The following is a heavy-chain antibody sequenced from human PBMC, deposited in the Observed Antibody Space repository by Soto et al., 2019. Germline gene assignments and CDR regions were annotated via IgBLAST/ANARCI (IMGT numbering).Heavy chain of an antibody. D-gene: IGHD3-9*01. V-gene: IGHV4-39*01. J-gene: IGHJ4*02. CDR3: ARLLHDNRGYYYFDY. Sequence: QLQLQESGPGLVKPSETLSLTCSVSGGSISSSSYYWGWMRQPPGKGLEWIASIYYSGSIYHNPSLKSRVTMSIDTSKKQFSLKMSSVTAADTALYYCARLLHDNRGYYYFDYWGRGTLVTVSS. CDR2: IYYSGSI. CDR1: GGSISSSSYY.